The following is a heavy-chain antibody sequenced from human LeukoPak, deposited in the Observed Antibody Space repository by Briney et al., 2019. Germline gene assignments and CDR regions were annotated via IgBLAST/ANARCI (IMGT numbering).Heavy chain of an antibody. CDR1: GFTVSSYY. Sequence: GGSLRLSCTASGFTVSSYYISWVRQAPGKGLEWVSVIYSGGSTYYADSVKGRFTISRDNSKNTLYLQMNSLRAEDTAVYYCARRDSVVTFAYWGQGTLVTVSS. V-gene: IGHV3-53*01. CDR2: IYSGGST. D-gene: IGHD2-21*02. J-gene: IGHJ4*02. CDR3: ARRDSVVTFAY.